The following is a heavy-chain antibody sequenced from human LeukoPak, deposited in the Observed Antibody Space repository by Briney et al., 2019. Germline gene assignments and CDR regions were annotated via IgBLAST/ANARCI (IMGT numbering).Heavy chain of an antibody. CDR3: ARLLKKNKPNRQQLVLYYFDY. Sequence: SETLSLTCTVSGGSISSYYWGWIRQPPGKGLEWIGSIYYSGSTYYNPSLKSRVTISVDTSKNQFSLKLSSVTAADTAVYYCARLLKKNKPNRQQLVLYYFDYWGQGTLVTVSS. D-gene: IGHD6-13*01. CDR2: IYYSGST. CDR1: GGSISSYY. J-gene: IGHJ4*02. V-gene: IGHV4-39*01.